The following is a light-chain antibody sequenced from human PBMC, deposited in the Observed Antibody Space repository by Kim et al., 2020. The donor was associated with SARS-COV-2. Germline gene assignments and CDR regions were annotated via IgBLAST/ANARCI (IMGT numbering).Light chain of an antibody. Sequence: SYELTQPPSVSVSPGQIASITCSGDKLGDKYACWYQQKPGQSPVLVIYQDSKRPSGIPERFSGSNSGNTATLTISGTQAMDEADYYCQAWDSSNVVFGGGTQLTVL. CDR3: QAWDSSNVV. CDR1: KLGDKY. J-gene: IGLJ2*01. CDR2: QDS. V-gene: IGLV3-1*01.